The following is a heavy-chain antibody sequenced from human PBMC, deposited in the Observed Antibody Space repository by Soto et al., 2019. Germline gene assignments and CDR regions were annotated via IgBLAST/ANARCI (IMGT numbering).Heavy chain of an antibody. CDR3: ARGGYCFGNECSAPRSYGMGV. CDR2: INQDGSEK. V-gene: IGHV3-7*01. J-gene: IGHJ6*02. Sequence: PGESLKISCTASGFTLTNYWMTWVRQAPGKGLEWVANINQDGSEKDSVDSVKGRFFISRDNAKNSLFLQMNILRAEDTAVYYCARGGYCFGNECSAPRSYGMGVWGQGTTVTVSS. CDR1: GFTLTNYW. D-gene: IGHD2-8*02.